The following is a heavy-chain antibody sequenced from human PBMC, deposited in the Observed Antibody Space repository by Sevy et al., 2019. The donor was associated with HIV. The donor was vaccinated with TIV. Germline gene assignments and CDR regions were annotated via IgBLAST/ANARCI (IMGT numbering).Heavy chain of an antibody. CDR1: GDSVTSSPHY. Sequence: SETLSLTCIVSGDSVTSSPHYWTWIRHPPGKGLEWIAYIYYTGNTNYNPSLRDRVTISVDISKNQFSLKLSSVTAADTAVYYCARVVGESCSGGTCSGWFDPWGQGTQVTVSS. J-gene: IGHJ5*02. D-gene: IGHD2-15*01. CDR2: IYYTGNT. CDR3: ARVVGESCSGGTCSGWFDP. V-gene: IGHV4-61*01.